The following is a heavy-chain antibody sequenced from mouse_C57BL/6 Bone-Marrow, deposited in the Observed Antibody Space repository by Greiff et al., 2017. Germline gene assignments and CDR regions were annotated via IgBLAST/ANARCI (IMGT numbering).Heavy chain of an antibody. CDR2: IDPENGDT. V-gene: IGHV14-4*01. D-gene: IGHD2-12*01. CDR1: GFHIKDDY. J-gene: IGHJ2*01. Sequence: VQLKESGAELVRPGASVKLSCTASGFHIKDDYMHWVKQRPEQGLEWIGWIDPENGDTEYASKFQGKATITADTSSNTAYLQLSSLTSEDTAVYYCTTPLRLFDYWGQGTTLTVSS. CDR3: TTPLRLFDY.